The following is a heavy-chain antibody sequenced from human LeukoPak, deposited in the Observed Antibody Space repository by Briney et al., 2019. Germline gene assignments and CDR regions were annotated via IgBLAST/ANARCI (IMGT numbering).Heavy chain of an antibody. Sequence: PPETLSLTCTVSGGSISSGGYYWSWICQHPGKGLEWIGYIYYSGSTYYNPSLKSRVTISVDTSKNQFSLKLSSVPAADTAVYYCARQGYYDILTGQSLYGMDVWGQGTTVTVSS. CDR1: GGSISSGGYY. D-gene: IGHD3-9*01. V-gene: IGHV4-31*03. J-gene: IGHJ6*02. CDR3: ARQGYYDILTGQSLYGMDV. CDR2: IYYSGST.